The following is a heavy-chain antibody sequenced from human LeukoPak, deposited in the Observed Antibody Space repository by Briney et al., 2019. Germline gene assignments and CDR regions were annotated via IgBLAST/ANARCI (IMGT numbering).Heavy chain of an antibody. CDR2: IYYSGST. CDR1: GGSISSSSYY. J-gene: IGHJ3*02. CDR3: ARQDYGDTPDAFDI. D-gene: IGHD4-17*01. V-gene: IGHV4-39*01. Sequence: SETLSLTCTVSGGSISSSSYYWRWIRQPPGKGLEWIGTIYYSGSTYYNPSLKSRVTISVDTSKNQFSLKLSSVTAADTAVYYCARQDYGDTPDAFDIWGQGAMVTVSS.